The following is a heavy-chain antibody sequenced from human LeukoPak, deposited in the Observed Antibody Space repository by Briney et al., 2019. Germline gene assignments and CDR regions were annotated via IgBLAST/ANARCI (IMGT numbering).Heavy chain of an antibody. J-gene: IGHJ1*01. D-gene: IGHD6-13*01. V-gene: IGHV4-34*01. CDR2: INHSGST. CDR1: GGSFSGYY. CDR3: ASQTTGIAAAGTSVYFQH. Sequence: SETLSLTCAVYGGSFSGYYWSWIRQPPGKGLEWIGEINHSGSTNYNPSLKSRVTISVDTSKNQFSLKLSSVTAADTAVYYCASQTTGIAAAGTSVYFQHWGQGTLVTVSS.